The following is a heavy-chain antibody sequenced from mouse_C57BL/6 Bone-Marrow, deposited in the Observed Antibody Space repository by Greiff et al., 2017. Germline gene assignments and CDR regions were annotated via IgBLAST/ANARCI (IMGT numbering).Heavy chain of an antibody. CDR1: GYTFTSYW. CDR3: AGYYGNLAWFAY. J-gene: IGHJ3*01. Sequence: VQLQQPGAELVKPGASVKMSCKASGYTFTSYWITWVKQRPGQGLEWIGDIYPGSGSTNYNEKFKSKATLTVDTSSSTAYMRLSSLTSEGSAVYYCAGYYGNLAWFAYWGQGTLVTVSA. D-gene: IGHD2-1*01. CDR2: IYPGSGST. V-gene: IGHV1-55*01.